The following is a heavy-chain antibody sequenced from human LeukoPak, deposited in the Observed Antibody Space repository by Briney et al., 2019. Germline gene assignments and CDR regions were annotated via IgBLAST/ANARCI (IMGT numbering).Heavy chain of an antibody. V-gene: IGHV1-18*01. CDR2: ISDYHGNT. D-gene: IGHD6-13*01. Sequence: ASVKVSCKASAYTFTKYGISWVRQAPGQGLEWMGWISDYHGNTNYAQKLQDRVTMTTDTYTSTAYMELRSLRSDDTAVYYCARDLGIAAAGTADYWGQGTLVTVSS. CDR3: ARDLGIAAAGTADY. CDR1: AYTFTKYG. J-gene: IGHJ4*02.